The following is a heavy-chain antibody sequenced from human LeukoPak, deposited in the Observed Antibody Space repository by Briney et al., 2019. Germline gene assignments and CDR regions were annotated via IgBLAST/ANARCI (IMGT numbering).Heavy chain of an antibody. D-gene: IGHD1-26*01. CDR3: ARSSYRGSYYSDS. V-gene: IGHV1-18*01. J-gene: IGHJ4*02. CDR2: ITAYNGDT. CDR1: GYTFTSYA. Sequence: ASVKVSCKASGYTFTSYAISWVRQAPGQGLEWMGWITAYNGDTNYAQRLQGRVTMTTDTSTSTAYMELGSLRSDDTALYYCARSSYRGSYYSDSWGQGTLVTVSS.